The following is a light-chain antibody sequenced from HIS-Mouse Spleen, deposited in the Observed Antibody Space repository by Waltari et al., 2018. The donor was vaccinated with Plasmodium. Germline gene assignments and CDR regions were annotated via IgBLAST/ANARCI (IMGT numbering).Light chain of an antibody. CDR3: CSYAGSSTYV. Sequence: QSALTQPASVSGSPGQSITIPCTGTRSDAGSYNLVSWYQHHPGKAPKRMIYEGSKRPAGVSNRFSGSKSGNTSSLTISVRQAEDEAYYCCCSYAGSSTYVFGTGTKVTVL. J-gene: IGLJ1*01. CDR1: RSDAGSYNL. CDR2: EGS. V-gene: IGLV2-23*01.